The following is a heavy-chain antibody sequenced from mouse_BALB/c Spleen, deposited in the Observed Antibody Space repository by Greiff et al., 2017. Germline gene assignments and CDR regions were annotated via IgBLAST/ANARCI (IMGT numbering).Heavy chain of an antibody. CDR1: GFSLTSYG. CDR2: IWAGGST. J-gene: IGHJ4*01. V-gene: IGHV2-9*02. CDR3: ARGGGLRLQAMDY. D-gene: IGHD1-2*01. Sequence: VQRVESGPGLVAPSQSLSITCTVSGFSLTSYGVHWVRQPPGKGLEWLGVIWAGGSTNYNSALMSRLSISKDNSKSQVFLKMNSLQTDDTAMYYCARGGGLRLQAMDYWGQGTSVTVSS.